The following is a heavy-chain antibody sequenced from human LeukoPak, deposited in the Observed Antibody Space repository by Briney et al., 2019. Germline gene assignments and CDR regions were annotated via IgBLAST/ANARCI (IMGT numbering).Heavy chain of an antibody. CDR2: IASDGGNK. D-gene: IGHD3-3*01. CDR3: ARNYEGLPW. V-gene: IGHV3-30*03. Sequence: PGGSLRLSCAVSGFTFSNYGMVWVRQAPGKGLEWVAFIASDGGNKNYADSVRGRFTISRDNSKNTLYLQMNSLRAEDTAVYYCARNYEGLPWWGQGTLVTVSS. CDR1: GFTFSNYG. J-gene: IGHJ4*02.